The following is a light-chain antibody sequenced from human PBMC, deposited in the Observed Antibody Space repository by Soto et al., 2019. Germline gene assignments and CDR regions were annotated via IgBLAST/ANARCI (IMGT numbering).Light chain of an antibody. J-gene: IGKJ1*01. CDR1: QSVSSSF. CDR3: QQYDSSRTWT. V-gene: IGKV3-20*01. CDR2: GAS. Sequence: EIVLTQSPGTLSLSPGERATLSCRASQSVSSSFLAWYQQKPGRAPRLLIYGASSRATGIPDRFSGSGSGTDFTLTISRLEPEDFAVYYCQQYDSSRTWTFGQGTKVEIK.